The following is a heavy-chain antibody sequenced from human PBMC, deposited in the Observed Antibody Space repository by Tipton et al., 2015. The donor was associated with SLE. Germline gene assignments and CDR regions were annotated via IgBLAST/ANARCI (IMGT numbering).Heavy chain of an antibody. J-gene: IGHJ5*02. CDR1: GFTFSSYA. CDR2: IYSGGST. Sequence: SLRLSCAASGFTFSSYAMSRVRQAPGKGLEWVSVIYSGGSTYYADSVKGRFTISRDNSKNTLYLQMNSLRAEDTAVYYCARGRITIFGVASGWFDPWGQGTLVTVSS. D-gene: IGHD3-3*01. CDR3: ARGRITIFGVASGWFDP. V-gene: IGHV3-66*02.